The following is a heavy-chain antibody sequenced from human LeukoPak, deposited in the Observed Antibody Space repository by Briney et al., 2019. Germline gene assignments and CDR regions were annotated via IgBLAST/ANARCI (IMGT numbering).Heavy chain of an antibody. Sequence: ASVKVSCKASGYTFTSYDINWVRQATGQGLEWMGWMNPNSGNTGYAQKFQGRVTMTRNTSISTAYMELSSLRSEDTAVYYCARAPYSSSWYSPYYYYMDVWGKGTTVTVSS. V-gene: IGHV1-8*01. CDR3: ARAPYSSSWYSPYYYYMDV. CDR1: GYTFTSYD. CDR2: MNPNSGNT. J-gene: IGHJ6*03. D-gene: IGHD6-13*01.